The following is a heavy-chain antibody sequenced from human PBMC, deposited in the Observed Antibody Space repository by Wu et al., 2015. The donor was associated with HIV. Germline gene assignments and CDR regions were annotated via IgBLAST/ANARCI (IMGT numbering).Heavy chain of an antibody. D-gene: IGHD5-18*01. CDR3: ARDWGSVDTPTLGTFFDY. J-gene: IGHJ4*02. CDR1: GGTFTTYV. V-gene: IGHV1-69*13. CDR2: IIPVFGTT. Sequence: QVQLVQSGAEMKKPGSSVKVSCKASGGTFTTYVISWVRQAPGQGLEWMGRIIPVFGTTNYAQKFQGRVSITADGSTSTAYMELNSLRSEDTAVYYCARDWGSVDTPTLGTFFDYWGQGTLVTVSS.